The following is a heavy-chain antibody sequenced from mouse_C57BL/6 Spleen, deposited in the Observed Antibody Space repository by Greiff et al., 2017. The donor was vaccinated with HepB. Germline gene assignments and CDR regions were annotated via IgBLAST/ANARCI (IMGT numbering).Heavy chain of an antibody. V-gene: IGHV14-2*01. J-gene: IGHJ3*01. D-gene: IGHD2-14*01. Sequence: EVQLQQSGAELVKPGASVKLSCTASGFNIKDYYMHWVKQRTEQGLEWIGRIDPEDGETKYAPKFQGKATITADTSSNTAYLRLSSLASEDTAVYYCARGRYDHAWFAYWGQGTLVTVSA. CDR2: IDPEDGET. CDR1: GFNIKDYY. CDR3: ARGRYDHAWFAY.